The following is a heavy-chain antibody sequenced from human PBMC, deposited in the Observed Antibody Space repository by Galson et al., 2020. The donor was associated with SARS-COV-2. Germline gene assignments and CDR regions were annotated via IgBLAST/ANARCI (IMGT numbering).Heavy chain of an antibody. J-gene: IGHJ4*02. CDR3: VRGGPSGSAGEEKELDY. Sequence: GGSLRLSCAASGFLFRTHGMNWVRQAPGKGLEWVSYISASGGDKYYAGPVKGRFTISRDNSKNTMSVEMNSLRVEDTAVSYCVRGGPSGSAGEEKELDYWGQGALGTVSA. D-gene: IGHD3-10*01. CDR2: ISASGGDK. V-gene: IGHV3-23*01. CDR1: GFLFRTHG.